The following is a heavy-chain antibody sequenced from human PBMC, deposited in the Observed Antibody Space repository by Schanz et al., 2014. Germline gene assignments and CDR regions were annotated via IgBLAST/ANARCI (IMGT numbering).Heavy chain of an antibody. V-gene: IGHV3-48*01. CDR3: ARAGYDADNWFDP. D-gene: IGHD2-2*01. CDR1: GFTFSGYS. J-gene: IGHJ5*02. Sequence: EVHLLESGGGLVQPGGSLRLSCAASGFTFSGYSMNWVRQAPGKGLEWVSYMSGSSRTIYYADSVKGRFTISRDNFKGALYLQMTSLRAEDTAVYYCARAGYDADNWFDPWGQGTLVTVSS. CDR2: MSGSSRTI.